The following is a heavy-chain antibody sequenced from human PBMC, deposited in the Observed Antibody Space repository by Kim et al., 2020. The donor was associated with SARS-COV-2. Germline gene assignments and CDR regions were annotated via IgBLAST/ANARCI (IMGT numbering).Heavy chain of an antibody. Sequence: YSNPSLKSRVSTSVDTSKNQFSLKLGSVTAADTAVYYCARDLAFGGVIVSWGQGTLVTVSS. V-gene: IGHV4-39*07. J-gene: IGHJ4*02. CDR3: ARDLAFGGVIVS. D-gene: IGHD3-16*02.